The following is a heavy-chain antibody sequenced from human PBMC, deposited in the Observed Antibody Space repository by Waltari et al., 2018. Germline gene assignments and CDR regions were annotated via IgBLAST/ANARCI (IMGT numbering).Heavy chain of an antibody. Sequence: QVQLQESGPGLVKPSETLSLTCTVSGGSISSHYWSWIRQPPGKGLEWIGYIYYSGSTNYNPSLKSRGTISVDTSKNQFSLKLSSVTAADTAVYYCARGVGYGSGSYLDYWGQGTLVTVSS. CDR1: GGSISSHY. J-gene: IGHJ4*02. D-gene: IGHD3-10*01. V-gene: IGHV4-59*11. CDR3: ARGVGYGSGSYLDY. CDR2: IYYSGST.